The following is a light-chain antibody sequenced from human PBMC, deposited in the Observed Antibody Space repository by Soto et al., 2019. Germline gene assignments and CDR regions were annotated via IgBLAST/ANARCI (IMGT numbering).Light chain of an antibody. J-gene: IGLJ1*01. CDR2: EGG. CDR3: CSYAGSGTYV. CDR1: SSDVGTYNL. V-gene: IGLV2-23*01. Sequence: QSALTQPASVSGSPGQSITISCTGTSSDVGTYNLVSWYQQHPGKAPKLLIYEGGKRPSGVSNRFSGSKSGNTASLTISGLQAEDEADYYCCSYAGSGTYVFGTGTKLTVL.